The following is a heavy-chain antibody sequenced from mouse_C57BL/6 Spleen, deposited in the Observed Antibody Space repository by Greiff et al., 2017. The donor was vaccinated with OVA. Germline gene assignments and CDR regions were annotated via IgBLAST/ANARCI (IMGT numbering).Heavy chain of an antibody. V-gene: IGHV3-6*01. J-gene: IGHJ4*01. Sequence: ESGPGLVKPSQSLSLTCSVTGFSITSGYYWNWIRQFPGNKLEWMGYISYDGSNNYNPSLKNRISITRDTSKNQFFLKLNSVTTEDTATYYCARGGLLLDYYAMDYWGQGTSVTVSS. CDR1: GFSITSGYY. D-gene: IGHD2-3*01. CDR2: ISYDGSN. CDR3: ARGGLLLDYYAMDY.